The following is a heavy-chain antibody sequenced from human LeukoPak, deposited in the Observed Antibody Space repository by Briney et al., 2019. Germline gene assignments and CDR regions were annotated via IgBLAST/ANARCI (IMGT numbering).Heavy chain of an antibody. CDR3: TTDALPYSGLVVVPAAVDY. D-gene: IGHD2-2*01. Sequence: GGSLRLSCSVSGITLSNYGMSWVRQAPGKGLEWVAGISGSGGGTNYADSVKGRFTISRDNPKNTLYLQMNSLRAEDTAVYYCTTDALPYSGLVVVPAAVDYWGQRTLVTVSS. CDR1: GITLSNYG. CDR2: ISGSGGGT. J-gene: IGHJ4*02. V-gene: IGHV3-23*01.